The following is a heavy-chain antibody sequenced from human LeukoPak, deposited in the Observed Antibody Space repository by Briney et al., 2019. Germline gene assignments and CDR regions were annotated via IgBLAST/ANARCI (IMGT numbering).Heavy chain of an antibody. CDR2: INHSGTT. J-gene: IGHJ2*01. V-gene: IGHV4-34*01. Sequence: PSETLSLTCAVYGGPFSGYYWSWIRQPPGKGLEWIGEINHSGTTNYNPSLKSRVTISVDTSKSQFSLKLTSVSAADTAVYYCARRLDLWGRGTLVTVSS. CDR1: GGPFSGYY. CDR3: ARRLDL.